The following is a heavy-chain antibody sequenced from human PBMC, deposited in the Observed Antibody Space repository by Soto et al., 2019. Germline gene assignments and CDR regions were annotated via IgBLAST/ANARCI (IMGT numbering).Heavy chain of an antibody. Sequence: QVQLVQSGAEVKKPGASVKVSCKASGYTFTNFGISWVQQAPGQGLEWMGWIRAYNGNTNYAQNFQGRVTMTTDTSRSTAYMELRSLRSDDTAVYYCARVVTAIDYWGQGTLVTVSS. D-gene: IGHD2-21*02. CDR1: GYTFTNFG. V-gene: IGHV1-18*01. J-gene: IGHJ4*02. CDR3: ARVVTAIDY. CDR2: IRAYNGNT.